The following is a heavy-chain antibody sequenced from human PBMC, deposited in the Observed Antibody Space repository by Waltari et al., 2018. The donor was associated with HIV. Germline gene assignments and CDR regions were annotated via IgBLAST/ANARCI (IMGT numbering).Heavy chain of an antibody. Sequence: EVQLMESGGRLVKPGGSLRLSCAASGFSFGGHSMSWVRQAPGKGLEWVASISSGSSFITYSGSGKGRFTISRGNAENSLYLQMNSLRAEDTAVYYCARDMATFTGAYYFDTWGQGTLVTVSS. J-gene: IGHJ4*02. CDR1: GFSFGGHS. V-gene: IGHV3-21*01. CDR3: ARDMATFTGAYYFDT. CDR2: ISSGSSFI. D-gene: IGHD5-12*01.